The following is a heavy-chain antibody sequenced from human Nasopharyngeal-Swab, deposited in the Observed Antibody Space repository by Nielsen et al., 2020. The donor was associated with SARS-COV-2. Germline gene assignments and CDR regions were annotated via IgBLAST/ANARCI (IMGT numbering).Heavy chain of an antibody. CDR1: GGTFSSYS. Sequence: SVTVSCKASGGTFSSYSISWVRQAPGQGLEWMGGIIPIFGTANYAQKFQGRVTITADESTSTAYMELSSLRSEDTAVYYCARAYYYDSSGYYYADYWGQGTLVTVSS. J-gene: IGHJ4*02. CDR3: ARAYYYDSSGYYYADY. CDR2: IIPIFGTA. V-gene: IGHV1-69*13. D-gene: IGHD3-22*01.